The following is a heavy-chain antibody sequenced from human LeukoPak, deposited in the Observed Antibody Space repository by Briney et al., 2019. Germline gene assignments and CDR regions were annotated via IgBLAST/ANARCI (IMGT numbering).Heavy chain of an antibody. CDR3: ARGSSYSSSWFYYYDSSGPYYFDY. Sequence: KSSETLSLTCTVSGGSISSSIYYWGWIRQPPGKGLEWIGSIYYSGSTYYNPSLKSRVTISVDTSKNQFSLKLSSVTAADTAVYYCARGSSYSSSWFYYYDSSGPYYFDYWGQGTLVTGSS. V-gene: IGHV4-39*07. J-gene: IGHJ4*02. CDR2: IYYSGST. CDR1: GGSISSSIYY. D-gene: IGHD3-22*01.